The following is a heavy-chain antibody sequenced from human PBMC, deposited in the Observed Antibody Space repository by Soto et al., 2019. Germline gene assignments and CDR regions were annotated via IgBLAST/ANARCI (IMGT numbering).Heavy chain of an antibody. CDR2: INGRSNYV. CDR3: AREDGVVGSYSDFEH. Sequence: LRLAFVFSGFTFSTYTINLFLQSPCKGLDWVSSINGRSNYVYYADSVKGRFTISRDNAKNSLYLQMNRLRAEDTAIYYCAREDGVVGSYSDFEHWGMGNMVNVSS. CDR1: GFTFSTYT. V-gene: IGHV3-21*01. J-gene: IGHJ4*02. D-gene: IGHD3-10*01.